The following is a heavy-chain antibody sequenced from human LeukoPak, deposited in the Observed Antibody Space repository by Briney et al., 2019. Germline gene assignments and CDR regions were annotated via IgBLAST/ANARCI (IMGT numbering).Heavy chain of an antibody. CDR3: ARVKDWELRGTLFDY. CDR1: GFTFSSYA. CDR2: ISSSSSYI. V-gene: IGHV3-21*01. J-gene: IGHJ4*02. Sequence: GGSLRLSCAASGFTFSSYAMNWVRQAPGKGLEWVSSISSSSSYIYYADSVKGRFTISRDNAKNSLYLQMNSLRAEDTAVYYCARVKDWELRGTLFDYWGQGTLVTVSS. D-gene: IGHD1-26*01.